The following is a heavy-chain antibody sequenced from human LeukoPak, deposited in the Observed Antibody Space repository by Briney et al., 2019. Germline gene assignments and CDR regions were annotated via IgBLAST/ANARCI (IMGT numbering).Heavy chain of an antibody. V-gene: IGHV1-46*01. Sequence: ASVKVSCKASGYIFTTYFMHWVRQAPGRGLEWMGIINPGGTITTYAQKFQGRVTMTRDTSTNTDYMELSSLRSEDTAIYYCARDRDGAYLDYWGQGTLVTVFS. J-gene: IGHJ4*02. CDR2: INPGGTIT. D-gene: IGHD4-17*01. CDR1: GYIFTTYF. CDR3: ARDRDGAYLDY.